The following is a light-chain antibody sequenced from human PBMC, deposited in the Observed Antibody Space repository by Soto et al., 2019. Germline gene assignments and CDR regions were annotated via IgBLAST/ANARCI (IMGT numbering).Light chain of an antibody. V-gene: IGKV3-15*01. CDR3: QQRSNWPIIT. Sequence: DIVMTQSPATLSVAPGERVTFSCRASQGVSRKLAWYQHKPGQAPRLLISGASTGATGIPARFSGSGSGTEFTLTITSLQSEDFAVYYCQQRSNWPIITFGQGTRLEIK. CDR1: QGVSRK. CDR2: GAS. J-gene: IGKJ5*01.